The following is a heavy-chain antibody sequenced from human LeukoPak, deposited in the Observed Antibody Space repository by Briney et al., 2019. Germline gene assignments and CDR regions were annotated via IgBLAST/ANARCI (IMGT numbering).Heavy chain of an antibody. D-gene: IGHD6-19*01. J-gene: IGHJ4*02. CDR3: AKDQLIAVATTTY. V-gene: IGHV3-23*01. CDR1: GLTFSSYA. CDR2: ISGSGGST. Sequence: GGSLRLSCAAAGLTFSSYAMSLVRQAPGKGLEWVSAISGSGGSTYYADSVKGRFTISRDNSKNTLYLQMNSLRAEDTAVYYCAKDQLIAVATTTYWGQGTLVTVSS.